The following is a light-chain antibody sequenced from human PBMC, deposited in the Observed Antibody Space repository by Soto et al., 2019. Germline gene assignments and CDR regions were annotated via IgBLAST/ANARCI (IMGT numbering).Light chain of an antibody. V-gene: IGKV3-20*01. J-gene: IGKJ1*01. CDR1: QSVSSGY. Sequence: EIVLTQSPGTLSLSRGERATLSCRASQSVSSGYLAWYQQKPGQAPRLLIYGASSRATGIPYRFSGSGSGTDFTLTISRLEPEDFAVYYCQQYGSSPRTFGQGTKVEIK. CDR3: QQYGSSPRT. CDR2: GAS.